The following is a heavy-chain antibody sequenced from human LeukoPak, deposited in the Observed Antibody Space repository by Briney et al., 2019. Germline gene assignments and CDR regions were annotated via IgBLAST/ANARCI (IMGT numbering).Heavy chain of an antibody. CDR2: MNQDGSDK. V-gene: IGHV3-7*01. J-gene: IGHJ6*02. CDR3: ATYTHWVAGDV. D-gene: IGHD3-16*01. Sequence: GGSLRPSCAASGFTFSDSWMSWVRQAPGKGLEWVANMNQDGSDKDYVDSVKGRFTISRDNARNSLYLQMGSLRAEDTAVYYCATYTHWVAGDVWGQGTTVTVSS. CDR1: GFTFSDSW.